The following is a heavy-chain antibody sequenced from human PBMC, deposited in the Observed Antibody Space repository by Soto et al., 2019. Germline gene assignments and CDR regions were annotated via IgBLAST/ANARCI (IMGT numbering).Heavy chain of an antibody. Sequence: GGSLRLSCAVSGFTFSHYAMSWARQAPGEGLDWVSAISASGANTYYADSVKGRFTISRDNSKNTLYLQMNSLRAEDTAVYYCAKETNYDFWSGYLNSYYYYGMDVWGQGTTVTVS. D-gene: IGHD3-3*01. V-gene: IGHV3-23*01. CDR3: AKETNYDFWSGYLNSYYYYGMDV. CDR2: ISASGANT. CDR1: GFTFSHYA. J-gene: IGHJ6*02.